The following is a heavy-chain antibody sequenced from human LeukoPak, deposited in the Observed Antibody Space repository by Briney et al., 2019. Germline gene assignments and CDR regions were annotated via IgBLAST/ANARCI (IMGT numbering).Heavy chain of an antibody. Sequence: ASVKVSCKASGYTFTGYYMHWVRQAPGQGLEWMGWINPNSGGTNYAQKFQGRVTMTRDTSISTAYMELSRLRSDDTAMYYCARSIAVAGPSGYMDVWGKGTTVTVSS. CDR3: ARSIAVAGPSGYMDV. J-gene: IGHJ6*03. CDR2: INPNSGGT. CDR1: GYTFTGYY. V-gene: IGHV1-2*02. D-gene: IGHD6-19*01.